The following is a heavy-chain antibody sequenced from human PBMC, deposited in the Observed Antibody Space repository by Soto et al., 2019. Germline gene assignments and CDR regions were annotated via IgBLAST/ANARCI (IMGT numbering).Heavy chain of an antibody. V-gene: IGHV4-4*02. J-gene: IGHJ6*02. CDR3: ARFLGYCSSTSCYQDGMDV. Sequence: PSETLSLTCAVSGGSISSSNWWRWVRQPPGKGLEWIGEIYHSGSTNYNPSLKSRVTISVDKSKNQFSLKLSSVTAADTAVYYCARFLGYCSSTSCYQDGMDVWGQGTTVTVSS. CDR1: GGSISSSNW. CDR2: IYHSGST. D-gene: IGHD2-2*01.